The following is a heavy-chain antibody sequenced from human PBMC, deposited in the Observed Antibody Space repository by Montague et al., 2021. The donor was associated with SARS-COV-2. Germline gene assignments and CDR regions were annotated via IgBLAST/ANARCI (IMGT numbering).Heavy chain of an antibody. CDR1: GAFITSHY. J-gene: IGHJ3*01. V-gene: IGHV4-59*11. CDR3: VRDLYCRSTACIGNAFDV. CDR2: VFSGGNS. D-gene: IGHD2-2*01. Sequence: SGTLSLTCTVSGAFITSHYWSWIRQPPGKGLEWIGNVFSGGNSKYKPSLKSRVTLSVDTSKNQFSLKLTSVTTADTALYYCVRDLYCRSTACIGNAFDVWGQGTMVSVFS.